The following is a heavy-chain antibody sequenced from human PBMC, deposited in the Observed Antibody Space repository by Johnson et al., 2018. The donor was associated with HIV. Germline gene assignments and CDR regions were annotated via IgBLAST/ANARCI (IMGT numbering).Heavy chain of an antibody. J-gene: IGHJ3*02. Sequence: QMLLVESGGGVVQPGRSLRLSCTSAFSFSGYAMHWVRQAPGKGLEWVAVVSYDASNKYYADSVKGRFTISRDNSKNTLYLQMNSLRPEDTAVYYCVKDRGGRFSGSYLSLRVGAFDIWGQGTLVTVSS. CDR1: AFSFSGYA. CDR3: VKDRGGRFSGSYLSLRVGAFDI. D-gene: IGHD1-26*01. V-gene: IGHV3-30*04. CDR2: VSYDASNK.